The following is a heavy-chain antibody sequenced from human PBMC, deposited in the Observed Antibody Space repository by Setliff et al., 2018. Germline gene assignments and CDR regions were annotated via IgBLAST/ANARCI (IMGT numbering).Heavy chain of an antibody. J-gene: IGHJ4*02. CDR2: IYYSGST. Sequence: SETLSLTCGGYGGSISDYYWSWIRQPPGKGLEWIGSIYYSGSTYYNPSLKSRVTISVDTSKNQFSLKLSSVTAADTAVYYCARTLYDYDILTGPGYYFDYWGQGTLVTVSS. CDR3: ARTLYDYDILTGPGYYFDY. D-gene: IGHD3-9*01. V-gene: IGHV4-34*01. CDR1: GGSISDYY.